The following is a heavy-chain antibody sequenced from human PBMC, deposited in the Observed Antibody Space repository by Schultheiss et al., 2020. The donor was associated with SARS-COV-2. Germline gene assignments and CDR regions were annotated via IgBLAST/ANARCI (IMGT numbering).Heavy chain of an antibody. CDR2: IYQAGST. CDR1: GGSVSRGGNY. J-gene: IGHJ4*02. D-gene: IGHD3-22*01. CDR3: ARAHNYDTSGFLTEFYFDY. Sequence: LRLSCSVSGGSVSRGGNYWSWIRHRPGKGLEWIGYIYQAGSTYYNPSLNRPVTISLDIPKNQFSLKLSSVTAADTAVYYCARAHNYDTSGFLTEFYFDYWGQGTLVTVSS. V-gene: IGHV4-31*01.